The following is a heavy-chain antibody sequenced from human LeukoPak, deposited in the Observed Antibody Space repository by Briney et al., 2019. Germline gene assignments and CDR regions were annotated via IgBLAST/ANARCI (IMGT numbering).Heavy chain of an antibody. D-gene: IGHD4-17*01. CDR2: ISGSGGTT. J-gene: IGHJ4*02. CDR3: AKARTVTTLLDY. V-gene: IGHV3-23*01. Sequence: PGGSLRLSCAASGFTFSTYAMSWVRQAPGKGLEWVAAISGSGGTTNYADSVKGRSTFSRENSKNTLYLEMNSLRAEDTAIYYCAKARTVTTLLDYWGQGTLVTVSS. CDR1: GFTFSTYA.